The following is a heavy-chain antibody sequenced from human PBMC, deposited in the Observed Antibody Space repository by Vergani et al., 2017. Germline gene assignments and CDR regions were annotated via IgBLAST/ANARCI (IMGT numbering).Heavy chain of an antibody. V-gene: IGHV4-61*02. CDR3: ARFSSGFVA. CDR1: GGPFSGGSHY. CDR2: IYNTGGT. J-gene: IGHJ4*02. Sequence: QVQLKESGPGLVGPSETLSLTCTVSGGPFSGGSHYWSWIRQSAGKGLEWIGRIYNTGGTNYDPSLKTRVTMSVDTSKNQFSLKLASVTAAATAIYYCARFSSGFVAWGPGTPVTVSS. D-gene: IGHD5-12*01.